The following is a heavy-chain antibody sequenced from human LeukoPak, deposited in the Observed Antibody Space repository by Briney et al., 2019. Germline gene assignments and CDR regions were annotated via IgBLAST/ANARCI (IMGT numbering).Heavy chain of an antibody. D-gene: IGHD2-21*01. J-gene: IGHJ4*02. Sequence: GESLKISCKGSGYSFTSYWIGWVRQMPGKGLQRMGIIYPGDSDTRYSPSFQGQVTISADKSISTAYLQWSSPKASDTAMYHCARFLPRQFVDYWGQGTLVTVSS. CDR3: ARFLPRQFVDY. CDR2: IYPGDSDT. V-gene: IGHV5-51*01. CDR1: GYSFTSYW.